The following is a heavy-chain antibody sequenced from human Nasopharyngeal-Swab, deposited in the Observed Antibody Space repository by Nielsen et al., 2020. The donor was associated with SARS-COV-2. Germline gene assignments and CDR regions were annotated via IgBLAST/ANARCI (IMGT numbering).Heavy chain of an antibody. J-gene: IGHJ6*02. CDR2: MNPNSGNT. V-gene: IGHV1-8*01. Sequence: WVRQAPGQGLEWMGWMNPNSGNTGYAQKFQGRVTMTRNTSISTAYMELSSLRSEDTAVYYCARGLYSSGFSYYYYGMDVWGQGTTGTVSS. CDR3: ARGLYSSGFSYYYYGMDV. D-gene: IGHD6-19*01.